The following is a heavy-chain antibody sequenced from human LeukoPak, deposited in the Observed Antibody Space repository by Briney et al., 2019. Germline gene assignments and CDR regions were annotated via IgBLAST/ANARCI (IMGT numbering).Heavy chain of an antibody. J-gene: IGHJ4*02. D-gene: IGHD3-10*01. CDR1: GFTFSSYA. V-gene: IGHV3-30*18. Sequence: GGSLRLSCAASGFTFSSYAMSWVRQAPGKGLEWVAVISYDGSNKYYTDSVKGRFTISRDNSKNTLYLQVNSLRAEDTAVYYCAKDLTVGVRGVMDYWGQGTLVTFSS. CDR3: AKDLTVGVRGVMDY. CDR2: ISYDGSNK.